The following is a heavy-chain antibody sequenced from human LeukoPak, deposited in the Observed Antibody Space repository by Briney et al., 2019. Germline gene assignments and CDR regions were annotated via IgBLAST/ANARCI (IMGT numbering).Heavy chain of an antibody. CDR2: IIPIFGTA. CDR3: ARTGSGSYYSFDY. D-gene: IGHD3-10*01. CDR1: GGTFSSYA. V-gene: IGHV1-69*13. Sequence: SVKVSCKAPGGTFSSYAISWVRQAPGQGLEWLGGIIPIFGTANYAQKFQGRVTITADESTSTAYMELSSLRSEDTAVYYCARTGSGSYYSFDYWGQGTLVTFSS. J-gene: IGHJ4*02.